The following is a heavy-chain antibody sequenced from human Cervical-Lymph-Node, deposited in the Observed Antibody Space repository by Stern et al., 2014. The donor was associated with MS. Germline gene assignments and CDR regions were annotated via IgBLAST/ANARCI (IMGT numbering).Heavy chain of an antibody. J-gene: IGHJ4*02. CDR2: IYYSGST. CDR3: ARGYGGNPIDY. D-gene: IGHD4-23*01. CDR1: GGSISSYY. Sequence: QLQLQESGPGLVKPSETLSLTCTVSGGSISSYYWSWIRQPPGKGLEWIGYIYYSGSTNYNPSLKSRVTISVDTSKNQFSLKLSSVTAADTAVYCCARGYGGNPIDYWGQGTLVTVSS. V-gene: IGHV4-59*01.